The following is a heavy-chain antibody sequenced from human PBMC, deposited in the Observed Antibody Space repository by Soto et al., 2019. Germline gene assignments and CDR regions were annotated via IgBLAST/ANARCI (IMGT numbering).Heavy chain of an antibody. D-gene: IGHD3-10*01. Sequence: QVQLVESGGGVVQPGRSLRLSCAASGFTFSSSAMHWVRQAPGKGLEWVVGIAYDGSNKYHADSVKGRFTISRDNSNNTLYVQMNSLRGEDTAVYYCARDSPQGIDYWGQGALVTVSS. CDR2: IAYDGSNK. V-gene: IGHV3-30-3*01. CDR1: GFTFSSSA. CDR3: ARDSPQGIDY. J-gene: IGHJ4*02.